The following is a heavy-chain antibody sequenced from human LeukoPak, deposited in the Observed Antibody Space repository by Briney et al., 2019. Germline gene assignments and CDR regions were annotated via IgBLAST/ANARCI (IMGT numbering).Heavy chain of an antibody. D-gene: IGHD3-22*01. V-gene: IGHV3-23*01. J-gene: IGHJ3*02. Sequence: GGSLRLSCAASGFTFGSYAMSWVRQAPGKGLGWVSAISGSGGSTYYADSVKGRFTISRDNSKNTLYLQMNSLRAEDTAVYYCAKSYYYDSSGYYSDAFDIWGQGTMVTVSS. CDR2: ISGSGGST. CDR1: GFTFGSYA. CDR3: AKSYYYDSSGYYSDAFDI.